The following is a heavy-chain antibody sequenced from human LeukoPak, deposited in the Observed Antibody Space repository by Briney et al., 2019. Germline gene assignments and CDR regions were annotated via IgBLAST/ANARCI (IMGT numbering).Heavy chain of an antibody. V-gene: IGHV1-46*01. Sequence: ASVKVSCKASGYTFTSYYMHWVRQAPAQGLEWMGIINPSGGSTSYAQKFQGRVTMTRDMSTSTVYMELSSLRSEDTAVYYCARAPIAAAGGYYFDYWGQGTLVTVSS. CDR1: GYTFTSYY. D-gene: IGHD6-13*01. J-gene: IGHJ4*02. CDR2: INPSGGST. CDR3: ARAPIAAAGGYYFDY.